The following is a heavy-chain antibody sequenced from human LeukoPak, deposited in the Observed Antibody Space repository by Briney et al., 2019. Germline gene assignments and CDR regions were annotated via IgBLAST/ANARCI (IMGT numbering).Heavy chain of an antibody. J-gene: IGHJ4*02. CDR1: GFSFSESY. V-gene: IGHV3-11*01. Sequence: GGSLRLSCAASGFSFSESYMSWIRQTPGRGLEWVANISGSGSAMYYVDAVKGRFTISRDNARNSLYLQMSSLRADDTAVFYCARGKRRFDYGGQGTLVTVSS. CDR2: ISGSGSAM. CDR3: ARGKRRFDY.